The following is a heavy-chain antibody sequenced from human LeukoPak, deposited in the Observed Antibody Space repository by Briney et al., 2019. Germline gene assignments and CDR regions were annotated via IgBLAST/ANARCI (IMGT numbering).Heavy chain of an antibody. J-gene: IGHJ5*02. CDR2: IYHSGST. CDR1: GGSISSGGYS. D-gene: IGHD4-17*01. Sequence: SETLSLTCAVSGGSISSGGYSWSWIRQPPGKGLEWIGYIYHSGSTYYNPSLKSRVTISVDTSKNQFSLRLSSVTAADTAVYYCARDLYDYGDYVGWFDPWGQGTLVTVSS. V-gene: IGHV4-30-2*01. CDR3: ARDLYDYGDYVGWFDP.